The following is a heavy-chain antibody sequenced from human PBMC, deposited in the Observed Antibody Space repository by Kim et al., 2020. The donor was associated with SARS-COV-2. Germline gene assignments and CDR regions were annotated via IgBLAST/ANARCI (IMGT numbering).Heavy chain of an antibody. CDR3: ARDKSSSSWYSVDY. D-gene: IGHD6-13*01. Sequence: SETLSLTCTVSGGSISSSSYYWGWIRQPPGKGLEWIGSIYYSGSTYYNPSLKSRVTISVDTSKNQFSLKLSSVTAADTAVYYCARDKSSSSWYSVDYWG. J-gene: IGHJ4*01. CDR1: GGSISSSSYY. CDR2: IYYSGST. V-gene: IGHV4-39*07.